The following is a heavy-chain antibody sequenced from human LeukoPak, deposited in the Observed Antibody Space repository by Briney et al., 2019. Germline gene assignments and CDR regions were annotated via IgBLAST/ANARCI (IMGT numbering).Heavy chain of an antibody. V-gene: IGHV3-11*01. J-gene: IGHJ6*03. D-gene: IGHD3-3*01. CDR1: GFTFSDYY. CDR3: ARAFYDFWSGYYMDV. Sequence: PGGSPRLSCAASGFTFSDYYMSWIRQAPGKGLEWVSYISSSGSTIYYADSVKGRFTISRDNAKNSLYLQMNSLRAEDTAVYYCARAFYDFWSGYYMDVWGKGTTVTVSS. CDR2: ISSSGSTI.